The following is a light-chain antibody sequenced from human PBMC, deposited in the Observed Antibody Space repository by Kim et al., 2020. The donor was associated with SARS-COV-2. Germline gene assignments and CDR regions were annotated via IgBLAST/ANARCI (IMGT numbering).Light chain of an antibody. V-gene: IGKV3-15*01. CDR3: QQYNNWPLT. J-gene: IGKJ5*01. CDR2: DAS. CDR1: QSVSNS. Sequence: VSPGERATLSCRASQSVSNSLAWYQQKPGQAPRLLIYDASTRATGIPARFSGSGSGTEFTLTISSLHSEDSAVYYCQQYNNWPLTFGQGTQLEIK.